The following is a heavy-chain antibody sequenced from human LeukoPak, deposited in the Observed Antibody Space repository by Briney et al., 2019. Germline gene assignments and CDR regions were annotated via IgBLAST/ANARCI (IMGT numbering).Heavy chain of an antibody. D-gene: IGHD3-16*02. Sequence: SETLSLTCAVYGGSFSGYYWSWIRQPPGKGLEWIGEINHSGSTNYNPSLKSRVTISVDTSKNQFSLKLSSVTAADTAVYYCARGTRYGYRYWGLGTLVTVSS. CDR3: ARGTRYGYRY. J-gene: IGHJ4*02. CDR1: GGSFSGYY. CDR2: INHSGST. V-gene: IGHV4-34*01.